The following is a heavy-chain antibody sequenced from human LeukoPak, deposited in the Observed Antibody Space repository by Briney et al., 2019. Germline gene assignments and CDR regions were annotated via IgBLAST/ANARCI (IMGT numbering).Heavy chain of an antibody. CDR1: GYNFTSYD. D-gene: IGHD3-9*01. J-gene: IGHJ5*02. CDR2: MNPSSGNT. CDR3: VRAAQEGRDSLTGVQTGNWFDP. V-gene: IGHV1-8*01. Sequence: ASVKVSCKTSGYNFTSYDINWVRQATGQGREWMGWMNPSSGNTGYAQNFQGRLDLTRNIALTTAYMELSSLTSEDTATYYCVRAAQEGRDSLTGVQTGNWFDPWGQGTLVTVSS.